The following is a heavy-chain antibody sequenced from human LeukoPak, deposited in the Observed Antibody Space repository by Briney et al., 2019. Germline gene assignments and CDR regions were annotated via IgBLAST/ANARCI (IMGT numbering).Heavy chain of an antibody. CDR3: ARGGGYCNSTSCYIRE. CDR1: GFIFSSYN. V-gene: IGHV3-48*01. CDR2: ITTRSDTI. Sequence: GGSLRLPCEASGFIFSSYNMNWIRQAPGKGLEWVSYITTRSDTIYYADSVKGRFTISRDNAKNSLYLQMHSLRAEDTAVYYCARGGGYCNSTSCYIREWGQGTLVTVSS. D-gene: IGHD2-2*02. J-gene: IGHJ4*02.